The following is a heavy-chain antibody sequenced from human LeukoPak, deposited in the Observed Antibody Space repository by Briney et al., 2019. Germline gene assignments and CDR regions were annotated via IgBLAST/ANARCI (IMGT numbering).Heavy chain of an antibody. D-gene: IGHD3-3*01. CDR1: VGTFSSYA. CDR3: ARTNDFWSGYLGYFDY. Sequence: SVKVSFKASVGTFSSYAISWVRQAPGQGLEWMGGIIPIFGTANYAQKFQGRVTITADESTSTAYMELSSLRSEDTAVYYCARTNDFWSGYLGYFDYWGQGTLVTVSS. J-gene: IGHJ4*02. CDR2: IIPIFGTA. V-gene: IGHV1-69*01.